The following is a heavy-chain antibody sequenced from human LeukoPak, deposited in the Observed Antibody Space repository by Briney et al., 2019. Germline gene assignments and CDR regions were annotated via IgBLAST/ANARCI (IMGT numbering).Heavy chain of an antibody. CDR2: IYYSGST. Sequence: SETLSLTCTVSGGSISSYYWSWIRQPPGKGLEWIGYIYYSGSTNYNPSLKSRVTISVDTSKNQFSLKLSSVTAADTAVYYCARVGYCSSTSCQEGGWFDPWGQGTLVTVSS. V-gene: IGHV4-59*01. CDR1: GGSISSYY. CDR3: ARVGYCSSTSCQEGGWFDP. D-gene: IGHD2-2*01. J-gene: IGHJ5*02.